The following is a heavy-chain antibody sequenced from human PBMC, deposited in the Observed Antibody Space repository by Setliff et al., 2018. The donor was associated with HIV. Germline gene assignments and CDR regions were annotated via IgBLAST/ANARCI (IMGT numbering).Heavy chain of an antibody. J-gene: IGHJ4*02. Sequence: AETLSLTCAVYGGSFSGYNWSWIRQTPGKGLEWIGEINHSGSTNHNPSLKSRATISVDTSKNQFPLKLSSVTAADTAVYYCARGGGTIIGANFDYWGQGTLVTVPQ. D-gene: IGHD3-3*01. V-gene: IGHV4-34*04. CDR3: ARGGGTIIGANFDY. CDR2: INHSGST. CDR1: GGSFSGYN.